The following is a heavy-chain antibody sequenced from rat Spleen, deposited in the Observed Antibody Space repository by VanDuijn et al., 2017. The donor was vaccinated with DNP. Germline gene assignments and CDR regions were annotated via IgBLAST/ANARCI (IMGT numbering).Heavy chain of an antibody. J-gene: IGHJ2*01. Sequence: EVQLVESGGDLVQPGRSLKLSCVASGFTFNYYWMAWIRQVPGKGLEWIASITSGSDTYYRDSVKGRFTISRDNAKNTQYLQMDSLRSEDTATYYCSTRNSGYGGYFDYWGQGVMVTVSS. CDR2: ITSGSDT. CDR1: GFTFNYYW. V-gene: IGHV5-31*01. CDR3: STRNSGYGGYFDY. D-gene: IGHD4-3*01.